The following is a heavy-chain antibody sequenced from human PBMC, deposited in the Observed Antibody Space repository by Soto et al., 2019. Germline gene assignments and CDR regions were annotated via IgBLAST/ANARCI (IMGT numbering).Heavy chain of an antibody. CDR1: GGSISSSSYY. CDR3: ARIKTYYYGSGSYGDAFDI. V-gene: IGHV4-39*01. D-gene: IGHD3-10*01. CDR2: IYYSGST. J-gene: IGHJ3*02. Sequence: PSETLSLTCTVSGGSISSSSYYWGWIRQPPGKGLEWIGSIYYSGSTYYNPSPKSRVTISVDTSKNQFSLKLSSVTAADTAVYNCARIKTYYYGSGSYGDAFDIWGQGKMVTVSS.